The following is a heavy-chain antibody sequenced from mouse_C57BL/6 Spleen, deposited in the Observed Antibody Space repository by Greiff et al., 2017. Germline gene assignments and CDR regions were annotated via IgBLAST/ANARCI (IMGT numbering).Heavy chain of an antibody. D-gene: IGHD2-12*01. CDR3: ERPTYDRYYAMDY. CDR2: IDPSDSYT. V-gene: IGHV1-50*01. Sequence: QVQLQQPGAELVKPGASVKLSCKASGYTFTSYWMQWVKQRPGQGLEWIGEIDPSDSYTNYNQKFKGKATLTVDTSSSTAYMQLSSLTSEDSAVYYCERPTYDRYYAMDYWGQGTSVTVSS. J-gene: IGHJ4*01. CDR1: GYTFTSYW.